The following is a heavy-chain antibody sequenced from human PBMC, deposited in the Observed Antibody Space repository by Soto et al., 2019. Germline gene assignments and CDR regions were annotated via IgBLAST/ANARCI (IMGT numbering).Heavy chain of an antibody. V-gene: IGHV4-34*11. CDR2: VYHTGRT. Sequence: SETLSLTCAVYGGSFSGYYWSWIRQPPGKGLEWIGYVYHTGRTSYNPSLKSRVSISMDTSKNQFSLNLDSATAADTAVYFCARDFAYFDSWGQGTLVTVSS. D-gene: IGHD3-3*01. CDR3: ARDFAYFDS. J-gene: IGHJ4*02. CDR1: GGSFSGYY.